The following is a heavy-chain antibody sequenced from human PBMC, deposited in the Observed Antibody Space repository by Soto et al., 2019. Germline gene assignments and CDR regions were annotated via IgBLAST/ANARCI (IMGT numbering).Heavy chain of an antibody. CDR3: VSEGAPGLERGDNYYFYYGMDV. D-gene: IGHD1-1*01. J-gene: IGHJ6*02. Sequence: QVQLVQSGAEVKKPGSSVKVSCKASGGTFSSYAISWVRQAPGQGLEWMGGIIPIFGTANYAQKFQGRVTITADESTSTAYMELSSLRSEDTAVYYCVSEGAPGLERGDNYYFYYGMDVWGPGTTVTDSS. V-gene: IGHV1-69*01. CDR2: IIPIFGTA. CDR1: GGTFSSYA.